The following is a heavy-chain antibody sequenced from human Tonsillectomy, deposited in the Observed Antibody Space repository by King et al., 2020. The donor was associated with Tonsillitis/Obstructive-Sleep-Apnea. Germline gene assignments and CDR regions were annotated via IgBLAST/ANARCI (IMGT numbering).Heavy chain of an antibody. Sequence: QLVQSGGGLVQPGGSLRLSCAASGFTFSSYDMHWVRQATGKGLEWVSGIGTAGDPYYPGSVKGRFTISRENAKNSLYLQMNSLRVGDTAVYYCVRAYDSSGYYYYGMDVWGQGTTVTVSS. D-gene: IGHD3-22*01. V-gene: IGHV3-13*05. CDR2: IGTAGDP. CDR3: VRAYDSSGYYYYGMDV. J-gene: IGHJ6*02. CDR1: GFTFSSYD.